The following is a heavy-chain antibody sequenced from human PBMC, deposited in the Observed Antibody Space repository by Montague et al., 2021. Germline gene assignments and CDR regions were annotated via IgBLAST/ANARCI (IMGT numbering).Heavy chain of an antibody. CDR2: IYWDSDK. V-gene: IGHV2-5*02. Sequence: PALVKPPQTLTLTCTFSGFSLTTSGVGVGWIRQPPGKALEWLRAIYWDSDKRYRPSLQNRLIITHDASRNQVILTLNDLDPMDTGTYFWANTHHVSHFYFYMDVWGKGTTVTVSS. J-gene: IGHJ6*03. CDR1: GFSLTTSGVG. CDR3: ANTHHVSHFYFYMDV.